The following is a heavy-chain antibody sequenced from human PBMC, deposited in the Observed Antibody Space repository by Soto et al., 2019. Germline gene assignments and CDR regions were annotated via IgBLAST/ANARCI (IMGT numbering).Heavy chain of an antibody. J-gene: IGHJ5*02. CDR3: ARATPAVVATKVGWFDP. CDR2: INPNSGGT. D-gene: IGHD5-12*01. CDR1: GYTFTGYY. V-gene: IGHV1-2*04. Sequence: QVQLVQSGAEVKKPGASVKVSCKASGYTFTGYYMHWVRQAPGQGLEWMGWINPNSGGTNYAQKFQGWVTMNRDTSISTAYMELSRLRSDDTAVYYCARATPAVVATKVGWFDPWGQGTLVTVSS.